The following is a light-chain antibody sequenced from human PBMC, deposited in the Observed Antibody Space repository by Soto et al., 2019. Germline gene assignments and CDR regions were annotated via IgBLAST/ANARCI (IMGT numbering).Light chain of an antibody. J-gene: IGKJ1*01. V-gene: IGKV1-5*01. CDR2: DAA. CDR3: QHYNSYWT. CDR1: QSISSW. Sequence: DIQMTQSPSTLSASVGDRVTITCRASQSISSWLAWYQQKPGKAPKLLIYDAASLESGVPSRFSGSGSGTEFTLTISSLQPDDFATYYCQHYNSYWTFGQGTKVVI.